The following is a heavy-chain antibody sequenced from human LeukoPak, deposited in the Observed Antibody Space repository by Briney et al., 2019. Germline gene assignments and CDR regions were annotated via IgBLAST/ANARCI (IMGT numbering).Heavy chain of an antibody. J-gene: IGHJ6*04. CDR1: GLTLSSYA. Sequence: GRSLRLSCAASGLTLSSYAMHWVRQAPGKGLEWVPVISYDGSNKYYADSVKGRFTISRDNSKNTLYLQMNSLRAEDTAVYYCAREWRGVATISQYYYYYGMDVWGKGTTVTVSS. CDR2: ISYDGSNK. CDR3: AREWRGVATISQYYYYYGMDV. D-gene: IGHD5-12*01. V-gene: IGHV3-30*04.